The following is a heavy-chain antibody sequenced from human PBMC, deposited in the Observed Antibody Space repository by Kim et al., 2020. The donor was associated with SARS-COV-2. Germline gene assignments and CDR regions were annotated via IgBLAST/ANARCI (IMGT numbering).Heavy chain of an antibody. CDR1: GGSISSGGYY. D-gene: IGHD3-22*01. J-gene: IGHJ4*02. V-gene: IGHV4-31*03. Sequence: SETLSLTCTVSGGSISSGGYYWRWIRQHPGKGLEWLGYIFYSGSTYYNPSLKSRVTISVDTSKNQFSLKLSSVTAADTAVYYCARDGHDSSGYYYYFDYWGQGSLVTVSS. CDR2: IFYSGST. CDR3: ARDGHDSSGYYYYFDY.